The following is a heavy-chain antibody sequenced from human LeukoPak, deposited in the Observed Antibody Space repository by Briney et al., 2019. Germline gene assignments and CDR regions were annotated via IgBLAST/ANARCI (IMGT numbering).Heavy chain of an antibody. CDR2: IYTSGST. J-gene: IGHJ4*02. Sequence: SETLSLTCTVSGGSISSYYWSWIRQPAGKGLEWIGRIYTSGSTNYNPSLKSRVTMSVDTSKNQFSLKLSSVTAADTAVYYCARGYANQKPRRTRDTAQYYFDYWGQGTLVTVSS. CDR1: GGSISSYY. CDR3: ARGYANQKPRRTRDTAQYYFDY. D-gene: IGHD2-2*01. V-gene: IGHV4-4*07.